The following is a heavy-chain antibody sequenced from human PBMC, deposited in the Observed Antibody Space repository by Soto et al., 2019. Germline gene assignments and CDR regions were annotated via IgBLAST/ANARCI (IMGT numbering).Heavy chain of an antibody. Sequence: SGPTLVNPTQTLTLTCTFSGFSLSTSGMCVSWIRQPPGKALEWLARIDWDDDKYYSTSLKTRLTISKDTSKNQVVLTMTNMDPVDTATYYCARSPSGSYGSTYFDYWGQGTLVTVSS. CDR1: GFSLSTSGMC. J-gene: IGHJ4*02. D-gene: IGHD1-26*01. CDR3: ARSPSGSYGSTYFDY. V-gene: IGHV2-70*11. CDR2: IDWDDDK.